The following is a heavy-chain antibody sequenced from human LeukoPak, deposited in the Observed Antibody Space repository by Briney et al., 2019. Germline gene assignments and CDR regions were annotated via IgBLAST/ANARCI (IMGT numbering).Heavy chain of an antibody. CDR3: AKDWSQVGSFMDV. CDR2: ISGSGGST. D-gene: IGHD3-3*01. Sequence: GGSLRLSCAASGFTFSSYAMNWVRQAPGKGLEWVSAISGSGGSTYYADSVKGRFTISRDNSKNTLYLQMNSLRAEDTAVYYCAKDWSQVGSFMDVWGKGTTVTVSS. J-gene: IGHJ6*04. CDR1: GFTFSSYA. V-gene: IGHV3-23*01.